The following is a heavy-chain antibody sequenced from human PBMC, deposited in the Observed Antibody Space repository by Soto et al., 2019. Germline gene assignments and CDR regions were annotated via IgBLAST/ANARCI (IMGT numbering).Heavy chain of an antibody. J-gene: IGHJ3*01. D-gene: IGHD3-3*01. Sequence: QVHLVESGGGLVKPGGSLRLSCAASGFAFSNQYMTWIRQAPGKGLEWISSISGSGVTINYADSVRGRFTISRDKGKRSLYLHMCYLGAGDPTFDYCSEVFLWGVGTMVTVS. V-gene: IGHV3-11*01. CDR1: GFAFSNQY. CDR3: SEVFL. CDR2: ISGSGVTI.